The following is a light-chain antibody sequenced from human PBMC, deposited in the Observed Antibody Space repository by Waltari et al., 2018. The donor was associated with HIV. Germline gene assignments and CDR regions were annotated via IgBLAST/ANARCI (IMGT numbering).Light chain of an antibody. V-gene: IGLV5-45*01. CDR1: SSINVGTYR. CDR3: MIWHSSAWV. J-gene: IGLJ3*02. Sequence: QAVLTQPASLSASPGASASLTCTLRSSINVGTYRIYWYQQKPGSPPQYLLRYKSDSDKQQCSGFPSRFSGSKDASANAGILLISGLQSEDEADYYCMIWHSSAWVFGGGTKLTVL. CDR2: YKSDSDK.